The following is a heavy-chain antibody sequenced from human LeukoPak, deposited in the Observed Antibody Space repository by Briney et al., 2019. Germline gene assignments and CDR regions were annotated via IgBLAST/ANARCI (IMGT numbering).Heavy chain of an antibody. V-gene: IGHV4-61*01. Sequence: SETLSLTCTVSGGSVTSGTYYWSWLRQPPGKGLEWIGYIYYTGNASYNPSLKSRITMSVDTSRNQFSLRLISVTAADTAVYYCARIRWEPLFDYWGQGTLVTVSS. CDR1: GGSVTSGTYY. J-gene: IGHJ4*02. CDR3: ARIRWEPLFDY. D-gene: IGHD1-26*01. CDR2: IYYTGNA.